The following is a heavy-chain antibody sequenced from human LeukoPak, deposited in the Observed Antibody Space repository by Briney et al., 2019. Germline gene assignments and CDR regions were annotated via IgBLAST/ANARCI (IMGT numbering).Heavy chain of an antibody. V-gene: IGHV3-30*04. CDR1: GFTFSSYA. Sequence: GGSLRLSCAASGFTFSSYAMHWVRQAPGKGLEWVAVISYDGSNKYYADSVKGRFTISRDNSKNTLYLQMNSLRAEDTAVYYCAKPARTDYTDYWGQGTLVTVSS. CDR3: AKPARTDYTDY. D-gene: IGHD1-14*01. CDR2: ISYDGSNK. J-gene: IGHJ4*02.